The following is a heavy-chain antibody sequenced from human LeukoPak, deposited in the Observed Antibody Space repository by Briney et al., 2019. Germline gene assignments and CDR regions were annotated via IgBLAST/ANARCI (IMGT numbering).Heavy chain of an antibody. CDR1: GFTFSNYG. V-gene: IGHV3-23*01. Sequence: GGSLRLSCAASGFTFSNYGMSWVRQAPGKGLEWVSGISGSGGTTYYADSVKGRFTISRDNSKNTLYLQRNGLRVEDTAVYYCAKDVSASGDYYFDYWGQGTLVTVSS. J-gene: IGHJ4*02. CDR2: ISGSGGTT. CDR3: AKDVSASGDYYFDY. D-gene: IGHD2-21*02.